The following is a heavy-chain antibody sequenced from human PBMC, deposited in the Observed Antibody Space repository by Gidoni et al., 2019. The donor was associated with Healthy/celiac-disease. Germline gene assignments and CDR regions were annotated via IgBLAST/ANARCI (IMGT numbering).Heavy chain of an antibody. V-gene: IGHV4-34*01. CDR2: INHSGST. D-gene: IGHD1-7*01. CDR3: ARGLTGTTRRRAYYFDY. Sequence: QVQLQQWGAGLLKPSETLSLTCAVYGGSFSGYYWSWLRQPPGKGLEWIGEINHSGSTNYNPSLKSRVTISVDTSKNQFSLKLSSVTAADTAVYYCARGLTGTTRRRAYYFDYWGQGTLVTVSS. J-gene: IGHJ4*02. CDR1: GGSFSGYY.